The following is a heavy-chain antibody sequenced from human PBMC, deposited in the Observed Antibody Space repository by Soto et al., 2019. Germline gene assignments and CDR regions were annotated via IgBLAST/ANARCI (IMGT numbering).Heavy chain of an antibody. Sequence: QVQLVESGGGVVQPGTSLRLSCAASGFTFSNYAIHWVRQAPGKGLEWVAFISYDGSNKYYADSVKGRFTISRDNSKNTLYLQMNRPRAEDTAVYYCATKLSSRWYLYFDYWGQGTLVTVSS. D-gene: IGHD6-19*01. CDR2: ISYDGSNK. V-gene: IGHV3-30-3*01. J-gene: IGHJ4*02. CDR1: GFTFSNYA. CDR3: ATKLSSRWYLYFDY.